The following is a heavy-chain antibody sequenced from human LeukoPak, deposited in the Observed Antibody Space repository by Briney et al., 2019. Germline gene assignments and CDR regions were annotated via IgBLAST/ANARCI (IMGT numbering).Heavy chain of an antibody. CDR2: ISYDGSNK. CDR1: GFTFSSYG. D-gene: IGHD6-13*01. CDR3: AKASSSGSWNNYFDY. V-gene: IGHV3-30*18. J-gene: IGHJ4*02. Sequence: PGGSLRLSCAASGFTFSSYGMHWVRQAPGKGLEWVAVISYDGSNKYYADSVKGRFTISRDNSKNTLYLQMNSLRAEDTAVYYCAKASSSGSWNNYFDYWGQGTLVTVSS.